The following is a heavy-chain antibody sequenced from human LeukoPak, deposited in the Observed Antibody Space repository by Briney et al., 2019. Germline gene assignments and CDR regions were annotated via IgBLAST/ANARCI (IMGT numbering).Heavy chain of an antibody. J-gene: IGHJ4*02. Sequence: PSETLSLTCAVSGGSISCGGYSWSWIRQPPGKGLEWIGYIYYSGSTYYNPSLKSRVTISVDTSKNQFSLKLSSVTAADTAVYYCAGRYDSSGYPLHWGQGTLVTVSS. V-gene: IGHV4-30-4*07. CDR3: AGRYDSSGYPLH. CDR1: GGSISCGGYS. CDR2: IYYSGST. D-gene: IGHD3-22*01.